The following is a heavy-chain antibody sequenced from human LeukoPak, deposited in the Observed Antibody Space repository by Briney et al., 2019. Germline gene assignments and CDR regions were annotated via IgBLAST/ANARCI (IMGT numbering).Heavy chain of an antibody. CDR2: INEDGSEE. CDR1: GLTFRSFW. Sequence: GGSLRLSCVASGLTFRSFWMTWARQAPGKGLEWVANINEDGSEENYVDSVKGRFTIARDNAKNSLSLQMNSLRAEDSAVYYCATGGRLDYWGQGTRVTVSS. V-gene: IGHV3-7*01. CDR3: ATGGRLDY. D-gene: IGHD3-16*01. J-gene: IGHJ4*02.